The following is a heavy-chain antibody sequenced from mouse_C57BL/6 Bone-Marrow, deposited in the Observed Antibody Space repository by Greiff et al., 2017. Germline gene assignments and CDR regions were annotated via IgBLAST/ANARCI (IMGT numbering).Heavy chain of an antibody. CDR2: IDPSDSYT. J-gene: IGHJ2*01. CDR1: GYTFTSYW. CDR3: TTVVHY. D-gene: IGHD1-1*01. V-gene: IGHV1-50*01. Sequence: QVQLQQPGAELVKPGASVKLSCKASGYTFTSYWMQWVKQRPGQGLEWIGEIDPSDSYTNYNQKFQGKATLTVDTSSSTAYIQLSSLTSEDTAVYYCTTVVHYWGQGTTLTVSS.